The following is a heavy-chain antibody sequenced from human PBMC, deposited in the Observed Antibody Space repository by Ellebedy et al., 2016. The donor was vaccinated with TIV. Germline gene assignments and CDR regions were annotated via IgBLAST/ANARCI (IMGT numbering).Heavy chain of an antibody. CDR3: ATVPFTAMVNDAFDI. D-gene: IGHD5-18*01. Sequence: ASVKVSCKASGYTFTSYGISWVRQAPGQGLEWMGWISAYNGNTNYAQKLQGRVTMTTDTSTSPAYMELSSLRSEDTAVYYCATVPFTAMVNDAFDIWGQGTMVTVSS. CDR2: ISAYNGNT. CDR1: GYTFTSYG. V-gene: IGHV1-18*01. J-gene: IGHJ3*02.